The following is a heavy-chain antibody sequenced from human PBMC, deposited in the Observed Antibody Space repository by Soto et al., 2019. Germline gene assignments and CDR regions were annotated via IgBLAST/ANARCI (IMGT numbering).Heavy chain of an antibody. D-gene: IGHD5-12*01. CDR2: TYFRSRWYN. V-gene: IGHV6-1*01. CDR3: TKEEESEYSNYYYMDV. J-gene: IGHJ6*03. Sequence: SPTLSLTCAISGDSVSSNTAAWHWIRQSPSRGLEWLGRTYFRSRWYNDYAVSVKSRITINADTSKNQFSLHLNSVSPEDTAVYYCTKEEESEYSNYYYMDVWGKGTTVTVSS. CDR1: GDSVSSNTAA.